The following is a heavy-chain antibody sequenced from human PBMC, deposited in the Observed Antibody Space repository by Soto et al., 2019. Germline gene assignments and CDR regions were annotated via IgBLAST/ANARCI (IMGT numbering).Heavy chain of an antibody. CDR2: ISAYNGNT. CDR3: ARACDYGDFVTTIAFDI. J-gene: IGHJ3*02. CDR1: GYTFTSYG. D-gene: IGHD4-17*01. Sequence: ASVKVSCKASGYTFTSYGISWVRQAPGQGLEWMGWISAYNGNTNYAQKLQGRVTMTTDTSTSTAYMELRSLRSDDTAVYYCARACDYGDFVTTIAFDIWGQGTMVTVS. V-gene: IGHV1-18*01.